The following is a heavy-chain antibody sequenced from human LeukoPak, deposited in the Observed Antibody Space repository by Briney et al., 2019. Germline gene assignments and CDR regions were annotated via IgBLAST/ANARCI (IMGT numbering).Heavy chain of an antibody. CDR1: GFTFRNYA. D-gene: IGHD1-26*01. CDR3: AKVPARDGSYYGETYFDY. Sequence: PGGSLRLSCAASGFTFRNYAMSWVRQAPGKGLEWVSVISGGGENAYYADSVKGRFTISRDNSKNTLYLQMIGLRAEDTAVYYCAKVPARDGSYYGETYFDYWGQGSLVTVSS. J-gene: IGHJ4*02. V-gene: IGHV3-23*01. CDR2: ISGGGENA.